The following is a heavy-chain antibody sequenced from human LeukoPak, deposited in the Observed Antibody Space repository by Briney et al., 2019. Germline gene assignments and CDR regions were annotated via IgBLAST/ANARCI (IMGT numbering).Heavy chain of an antibody. D-gene: IGHD5-12*01. CDR1: GFSFNDYA. V-gene: IGHV3-30-3*01. CDR2: ISYDGSQK. CDR3: ATLYGGSLDY. Sequence: GGSLRLSCAASGFSFNDYALHWLRQAPGKGLEWVAVISYDGSQKYHADSLKGRFTISRDNAKNTLYLQMNSLRAEDTAVYYCATLYGGSLDYWGQGTLVTVSS. J-gene: IGHJ4*02.